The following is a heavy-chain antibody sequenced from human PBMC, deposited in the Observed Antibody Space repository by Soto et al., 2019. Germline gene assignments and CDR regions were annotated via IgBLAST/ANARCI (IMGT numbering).Heavy chain of an antibody. CDR2: XXYXSXXXN. CDR1: GDSVSGNSAA. CDR3: ARAPRFGFQH. Sequence: SQTLSLTCAISGDSVSGNSAAWNWIRQSPSRGLEWXGRXXYXSXXXNXXAVSVKSRITVTPDTSKNQFYLHLNSVTPEDTAVYYCARAPRFGFQHWGQGTLVTASS. V-gene: IGHV6-1*01. D-gene: IGHD3-10*01. J-gene: IGHJ1*01.